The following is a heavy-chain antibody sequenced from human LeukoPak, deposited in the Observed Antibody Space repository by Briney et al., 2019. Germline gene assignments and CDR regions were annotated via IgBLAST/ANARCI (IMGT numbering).Heavy chain of an antibody. Sequence: GASVKVSCKASGGTFSSYAISWVRQAPGQGLEWMGGIIPIFGTANYAQEFQGRVTMTRDMSTSTVYMELSSLRSEDTAVYYCARDLHYYDSSGTTAGPCGAFDIWGQGTMVTVSS. CDR2: IIPIFGTA. V-gene: IGHV1-69*05. CDR1: GGTFSSYA. D-gene: IGHD3-22*01. J-gene: IGHJ3*02. CDR3: ARDLHYYDSSGTTAGPCGAFDI.